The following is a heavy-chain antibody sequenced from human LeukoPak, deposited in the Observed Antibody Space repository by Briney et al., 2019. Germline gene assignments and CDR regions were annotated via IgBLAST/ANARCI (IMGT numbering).Heavy chain of an antibody. CDR3: ARANRYSGYDCNY. J-gene: IGHJ4*02. Sequence: GGSLRLSCAASGFTFSSYSMNWVRQAPGKGLEWVLSISSSSSYIYYADSVKGRFAISRDNAKNSLYLQMNSLRAEDTAVYYCARANRYSGYDCNYWGQGTLVTVSS. CDR2: ISSSSSYI. V-gene: IGHV3-21*01. CDR1: GFTFSSYS. D-gene: IGHD5-12*01.